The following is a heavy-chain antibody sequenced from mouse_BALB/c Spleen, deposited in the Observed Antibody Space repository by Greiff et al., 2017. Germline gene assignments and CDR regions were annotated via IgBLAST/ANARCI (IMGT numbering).Heavy chain of an antibody. CDR2: INPSNGRT. CDR1: GYTFTSYW. D-gene: IGHD1-1*01. Sequence: VQLQQPGAELVKPGASVKLSCKASGYTFTSYWMHWVKQRPGQGLEWIGEINPSNGRTNYNEKFKSKATLTVDKSSSTAYMQLSSLTSEDSAVYYCANYYGSSYGGFAYWGQGTLVTVSA. J-gene: IGHJ3*01. V-gene: IGHV1S81*02. CDR3: ANYYGSSYGGFAY.